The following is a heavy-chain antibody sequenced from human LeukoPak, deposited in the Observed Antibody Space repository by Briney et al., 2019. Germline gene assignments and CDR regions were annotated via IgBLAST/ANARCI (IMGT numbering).Heavy chain of an antibody. D-gene: IGHD1-14*01. Sequence: GGSLRLSCAASGFTVSSNYMSWVRQAPGKGLEWVSTLYSGGNTYYADSVKGRFTISRDNSKNTLYLQMNSLRAEDTAMYFCAKTRSTNPDAAFDIWGQGTTVTVSS. CDR1: GFTVSSNY. CDR3: AKTRSTNPDAAFDI. V-gene: IGHV3-53*01. J-gene: IGHJ3*02. CDR2: LYSGGNT.